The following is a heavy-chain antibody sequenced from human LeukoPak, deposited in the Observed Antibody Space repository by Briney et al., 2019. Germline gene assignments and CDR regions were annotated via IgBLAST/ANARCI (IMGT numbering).Heavy chain of an antibody. V-gene: IGHV3-7*03. Sequence: GGSLRLSCAASGFTFSNYWMSWVRQAPGKGLEWVANIKRDGSGKYYVDSVKGRFTLSRDNAKNSLYLQMNSLRAEDTALYYCAKGTYYDILTGYYALGPWGQGTLVTVSS. CDR3: AKGTYYDILTGYYALGP. CDR1: GFTFSNYW. CDR2: IKRDGSGK. D-gene: IGHD3-9*01. J-gene: IGHJ4*02.